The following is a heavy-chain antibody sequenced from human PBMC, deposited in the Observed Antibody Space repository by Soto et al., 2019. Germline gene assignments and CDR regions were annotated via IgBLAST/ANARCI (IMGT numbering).Heavy chain of an antibody. J-gene: IGHJ6*02. D-gene: IGHD3-3*01. CDR1: GYTFTSYY. CDR3: ARDCDADRGSIFGVVYMDV. Sequence: ASVKGSCKASGYTFTSYYMDWVRQAPGQGLEWMGIINPSGGSTSYAQKFQGRVTMTTDTSTSTVYMELSSLRSEDTAVYYCARDCDADRGSIFGVVYMDVWGQGTTVTVSS. CDR2: INPSGGST. V-gene: IGHV1-46*01.